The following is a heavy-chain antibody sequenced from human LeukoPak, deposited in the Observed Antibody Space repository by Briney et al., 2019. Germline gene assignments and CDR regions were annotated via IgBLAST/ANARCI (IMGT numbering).Heavy chain of an antibody. CDR3: AKAYTIFGVGAFDI. Sequence: PGGSLRLSCAASGFTFSSYGMHWVRQAPGKGLEWVAVISYDGSNKYYADSVKGRFTISRDNSKNTLYLQMNSLRAEDTAVYYCAKAYTIFGVGAFDIWGQGTMVTVSS. CDR1: GFTFSSYG. CDR2: ISYDGSNK. J-gene: IGHJ3*02. V-gene: IGHV3-30*18. D-gene: IGHD3-3*01.